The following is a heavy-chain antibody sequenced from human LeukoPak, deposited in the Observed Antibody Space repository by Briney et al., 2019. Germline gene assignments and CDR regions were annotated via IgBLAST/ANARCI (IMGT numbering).Heavy chain of an antibody. CDR3: AKDSGSVVLTGKYFDH. Sequence: GRSLRLSCAASGFTFSSYGIHWVRQAPGKGLEWVAVISYDGRNKFYVDSVKGRFTISRDNSKNTLYLEMNSLRVDDTAVYYCAKDSGSVVLTGKYFDHWGQGTLVTVSS. J-gene: IGHJ4*02. V-gene: IGHV3-30*18. CDR2: ISYDGRNK. CDR1: GFTFSSYG. D-gene: IGHD2-21*02.